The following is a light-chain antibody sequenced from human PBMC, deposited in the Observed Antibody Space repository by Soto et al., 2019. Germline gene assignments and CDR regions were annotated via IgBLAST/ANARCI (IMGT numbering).Light chain of an antibody. J-gene: IGKJ1*01. V-gene: IGKV3-20*01. CDR1: QSVSSN. Sequence: EIVMTQSPATLSVSPGERATLSCRASQSVSSNLAWYQQKPGQAPRLLISGASTRATGIPDSFNGSGSGTDFTLTITRLEPEVFAVYYCQQYGSSPTTFGQGTK. CDR2: GAS. CDR3: QQYGSSPTT.